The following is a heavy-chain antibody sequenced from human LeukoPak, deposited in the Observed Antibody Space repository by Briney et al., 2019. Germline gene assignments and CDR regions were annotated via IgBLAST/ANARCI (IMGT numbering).Heavy chain of an antibody. CDR3: AASEALVLIDY. CDR2: ISPNSGGT. CDR1: GYTFTGYY. D-gene: IGHD2-8*02. Sequence: ASVNVACKASGYTFTGYYVHWVRRAPGQGLEWMGWISPNSGGTNYAQKFQGRVTMTRDTSISTAYMELSRLRSDDTAVYYCAASEALVLIDYWGQGTLVTFSS. V-gene: IGHV1-2*02. J-gene: IGHJ4*02.